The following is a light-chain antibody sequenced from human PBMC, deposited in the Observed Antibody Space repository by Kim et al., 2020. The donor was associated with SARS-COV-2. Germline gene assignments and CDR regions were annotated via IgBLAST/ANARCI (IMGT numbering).Light chain of an antibody. CDR1: SSNIGAHYD. CDR2: GNN. CDR3: QSYDSSLSGSWV. V-gene: IGLV1-40*01. Sequence: GSSSNIGAHYDVHWYQQLPGTAPKLLIYGNNNRPSGVPDRFSASKSGTSASLAITGLQAEDEADYYCQSYDSSLSGSWVFGTGTKVTVL. J-gene: IGLJ1*01.